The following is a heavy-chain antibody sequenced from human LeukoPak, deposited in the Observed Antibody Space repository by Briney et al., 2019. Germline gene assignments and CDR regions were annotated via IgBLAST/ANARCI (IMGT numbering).Heavy chain of an antibody. V-gene: IGHV4-4*07. CDR3: ARGYYYDSSGYKFDY. J-gene: IGHJ4*02. CDR2: IYTSGST. Sequence: SETLSLTCTVSGGSISSYYWSWIRQPAGKGLEWIGRIYTSGSTNYNPSLKSRVTMSVDTSKNQFSLKLSSVTAADTAVYYCARGYYYDSSGYKFDYWGQGTLVTDSS. D-gene: IGHD3-22*01. CDR1: GGSISSYY.